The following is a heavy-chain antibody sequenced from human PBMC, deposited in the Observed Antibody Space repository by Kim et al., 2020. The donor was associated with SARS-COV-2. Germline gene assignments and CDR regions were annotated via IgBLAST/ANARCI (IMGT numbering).Heavy chain of an antibody. D-gene: IGHD3-16*02. CDR3: ARRPSSFRSTEYDFEY. J-gene: IGHJ4*02. V-gene: IGHV4-39*01. CDR1: GGSISSGIYY. CDR2: TYYNGTT. Sequence: SETLSLTCTVSGGSISSGIYYWGWIRQPPGRGLEWIGSTYYNGTTYYNPSLRNRVTISVDTSKNQFSLNLSSVTAADTAVYYCARRPSSFRSTEYDFEYWGQGALVTVSS.